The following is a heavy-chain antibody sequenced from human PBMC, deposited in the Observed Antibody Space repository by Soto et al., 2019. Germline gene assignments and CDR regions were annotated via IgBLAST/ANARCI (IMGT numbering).Heavy chain of an antibody. CDR2: ISGSGAST. J-gene: IGHJ4*02. CDR3: ARHLGRIEAARFDY. V-gene: IGHV3-23*01. CDR1: GFTFSKYA. Sequence: EVQLLESGGDLVQPGGSLRLSCAASGFTFSKYAVSWVRQAPGKGLEWVSSISGSGASTYYADSVKGRFTISRDNSNTTVYLHLNSLRAEDTAVYYCARHLGRIEAARFDYWGQGTLVTVSS. D-gene: IGHD2-15*01.